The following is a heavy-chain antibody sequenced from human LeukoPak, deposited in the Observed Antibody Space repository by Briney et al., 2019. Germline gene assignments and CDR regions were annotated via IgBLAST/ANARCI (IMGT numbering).Heavy chain of an antibody. CDR1: GFTFSSHG. Sequence: GGSLRLSCAASGFTFSSHGLHWVRQAPGKGLEWVAFIRYDGSNKYYADSVKGRVTISRDNSKNSLYLQMNSLRAEDTAVYYCAREGLQWELLWRFPEKDAFDIWGQGTMVTVSS. CDR3: AREGLQWELLWRFPEKDAFDI. CDR2: IRYDGSNK. V-gene: IGHV3-30*02. D-gene: IGHD1-26*01. J-gene: IGHJ3*02.